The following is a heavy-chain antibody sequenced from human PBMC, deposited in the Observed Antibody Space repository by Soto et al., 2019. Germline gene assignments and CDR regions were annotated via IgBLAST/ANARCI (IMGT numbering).Heavy chain of an antibody. CDR3: ARDHLLLPAHPFSNGWDV. V-gene: IGHV3-7*03. D-gene: IGHD2-21*01. CDR1: GFIFSMYS. J-gene: IGHJ6*02. CDR2: IPQDGVDG. Sequence: DVKLVESGGGLVQPGDSLRLSCEVSGFIFSMYSMSWVRQTPGKGLEWVAKIPQDGVDGHYADSVKGRFTISRDNGKNSLYLQINNLRAEATPVYSCARDHLLLPAHPFSNGWDVWGRGATVTVSS.